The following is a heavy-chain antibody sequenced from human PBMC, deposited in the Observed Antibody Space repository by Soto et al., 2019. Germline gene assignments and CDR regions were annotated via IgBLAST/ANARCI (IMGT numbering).Heavy chain of an antibody. CDR1: GGAFSSYA. J-gene: IGHJ6*02. CDR3: ARRAVVPAAIDYYYGMDV. Sequence: SVKVACKASGGAFSSYAIPWVRHAPGQGLEWMGVIIPIFGTANYGQKFQGRVTITADESPSTAYMELSRLRSEDTAVYYCARRAVVPAAIDYYYGMDVWGQGTRVTVSS. D-gene: IGHD2-2*01. V-gene: IGHV1-69*13. CDR2: IIPIFGTA.